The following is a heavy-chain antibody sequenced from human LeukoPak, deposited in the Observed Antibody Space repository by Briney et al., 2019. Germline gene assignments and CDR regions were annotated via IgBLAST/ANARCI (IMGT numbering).Heavy chain of an antibody. CDR1: GFSFSGSA. CDR3: AKDARIVMKVVVRGARPYYFDY. CDR2: IRSKTNNYAT. D-gene: IGHD3-22*01. V-gene: IGHV3-73*01. J-gene: IGHJ4*02. Sequence: GGSLRLSCAASGFSFSGSAIHWVRQASGKGLEWLGRIRSKTNNYATAYGASVNDRFTISRDNSKNTLYLQMNSLRAEDTAVYYCAKDARIVMKVVVRGARPYYFDYWGQGTLVTVSS.